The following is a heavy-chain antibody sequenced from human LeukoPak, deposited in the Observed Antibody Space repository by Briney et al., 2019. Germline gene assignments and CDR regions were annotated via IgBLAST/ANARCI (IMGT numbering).Heavy chain of an antibody. CDR3: ARQTYYYDSSGHPYWYFDL. CDR1: GVSISSSSYY. V-gene: IGHV4-39*01. J-gene: IGHJ2*01. Sequence: SETLSLTCTVSGVSISSSSYYWGWIRQPPGKGLEWIGTIYYSGSTYYNPSLKSRLTMSVDTSKNQFSLKLSSVTVADTAIYYCARQTYYYDSSGHPYWYFDLWGPGTLVTVSS. D-gene: IGHD3-22*01. CDR2: IYYSGST.